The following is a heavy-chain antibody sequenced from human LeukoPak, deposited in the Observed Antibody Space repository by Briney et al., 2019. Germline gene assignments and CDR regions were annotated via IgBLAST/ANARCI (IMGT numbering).Heavy chain of an antibody. CDR2: IYHSGST. Sequence: PSGTLSLTCAVSGGSISSSNWWSWVRQPPGKGLEWVGEIYHSGSTNYNPSLKSRVTISVDKSKNQFSLKLSSVTAADTAVYYCARGIAAAGKGAPYYMDVWGKGTTVTVSS. V-gene: IGHV4-4*02. D-gene: IGHD6-13*01. CDR3: ARGIAAAGKGAPYYMDV. CDR1: GGSISSSNW. J-gene: IGHJ6*03.